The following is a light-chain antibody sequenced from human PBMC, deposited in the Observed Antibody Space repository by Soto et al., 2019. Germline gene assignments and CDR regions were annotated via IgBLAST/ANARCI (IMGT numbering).Light chain of an antibody. Sequence: QSALTQPASVSGSPGQSVTISCTGASSDIGGYDYVSWYQQHPGKAPKVLISDVTDRPSGVSPRCSGSRSGNTASRTISGLRSEEEADYFCSSYTSTTAYVLFGGGTKVTVL. V-gene: IGLV2-14*01. J-gene: IGLJ3*02. CDR2: DVT. CDR3: SSYTSTTAYVL. CDR1: SSDIGGYDY.